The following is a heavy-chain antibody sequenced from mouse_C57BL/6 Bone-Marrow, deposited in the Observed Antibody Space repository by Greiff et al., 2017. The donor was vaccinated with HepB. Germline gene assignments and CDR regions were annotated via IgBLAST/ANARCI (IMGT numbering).Heavy chain of an antibody. D-gene: IGHD1-1*01. CDR2: IYPRSGNT. CDR3: ARNYYGSSYWYFDV. CDR1: GYTFTSYG. J-gene: IGHJ1*03. V-gene: IGHV1-81*01. Sequence: QVQLQQSGAELARPGASVKLSCKASGYTFTSYGISWVKQRTGQGLEWIGEIYPRSGNTYYNEKFKGKATLTADKSSSTAYMELRSLTSEDSAVYFGARNYYGSSYWYFDVWGTGTTVTVSS.